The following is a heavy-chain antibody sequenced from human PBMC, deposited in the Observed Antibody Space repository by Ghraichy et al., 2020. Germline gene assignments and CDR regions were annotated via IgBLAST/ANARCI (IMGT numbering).Heavy chain of an antibody. CDR3: ARRRIVVAMVDY. CDR1: GGSISSSSYY. V-gene: IGHV4-39*01. D-gene: IGHD3-22*01. CDR2: IYYSGST. Sequence: SETLSLTCTVSGGSISSSSYYWGWIRQPPGKGLEWIGSIYYSGSTYYNPSLKSRVTISVDTSKNQFSLKLSSVTAADTAVYYCARRRIVVAMVDYWGQGTLVTVSS. J-gene: IGHJ4*02.